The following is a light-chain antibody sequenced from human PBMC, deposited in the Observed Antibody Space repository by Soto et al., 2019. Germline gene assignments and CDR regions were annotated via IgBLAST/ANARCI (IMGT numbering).Light chain of an antibody. Sequence: DIQMTQSPSSLSASVGDRVIITCRASQGISTSLNWYQQKPGKAPKLLIYAASSLQSGVPSRFSGSGSETDFTLTISSLQPEDFATYSCQHSTTWTFGQGTKVDIK. V-gene: IGKV1-39*01. CDR3: QHSTTWT. CDR2: AAS. CDR1: QGISTS. J-gene: IGKJ1*01.